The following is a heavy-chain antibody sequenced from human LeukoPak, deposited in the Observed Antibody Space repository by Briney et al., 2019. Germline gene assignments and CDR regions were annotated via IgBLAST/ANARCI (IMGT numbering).Heavy chain of an antibody. CDR2: IYYSGKT. CDR1: GGSISSYY. Sequence: SETLSLTCTVSGGSISSYYWSWIRQSPGKGLEWIGYIYYSGKTNYNPSLKSRVTISVDTSKNQFSLKLNSVTAADTAVYYCARRGGRSDWYNFDYWGQGTLVTVSS. CDR3: ARRGGRSDWYNFDY. V-gene: IGHV4-59*08. J-gene: IGHJ4*02. D-gene: IGHD6-19*01.